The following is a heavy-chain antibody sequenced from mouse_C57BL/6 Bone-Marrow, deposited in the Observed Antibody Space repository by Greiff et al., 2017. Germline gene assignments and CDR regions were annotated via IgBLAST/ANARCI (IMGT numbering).Heavy chain of an antibody. CDR2: IHPNSGST. CDR1: GYTFTSYW. D-gene: IGHD2-4*01. Sequence: QVHVKQSGAELVKPGASVKLSCKASGYTFTSYWMHWVKQRPGQGLEWIGMIHPNSGSTNYNEKFKSKATLTVDKSSSTAYMQLSSLTSEDSAVYYCARDYDYDGLFAYWGQGTLVTVSA. J-gene: IGHJ3*01. CDR3: ARDYDYDGLFAY. V-gene: IGHV1-64*01.